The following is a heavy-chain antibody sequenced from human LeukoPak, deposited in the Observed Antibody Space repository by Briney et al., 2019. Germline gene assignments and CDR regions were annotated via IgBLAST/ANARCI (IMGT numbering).Heavy chain of an antibody. CDR1: GYTFTGYY. CDR3: ARSHAGYTYYYGSGSYYTLDY. CDR2: INPNSGGT. V-gene: IGHV1-2*02. Sequence: GASVKVSCKASGYTFTGYYMHWVRQAPGQGLEWMGWINPNSGGTNYAQKFQGRVTMTRDTSISTAYMELSRLRSDDTAVYYCARSHAGYTYYYGSGSYYTLDYWGQGTLVTVSS. D-gene: IGHD3-10*01. J-gene: IGHJ4*02.